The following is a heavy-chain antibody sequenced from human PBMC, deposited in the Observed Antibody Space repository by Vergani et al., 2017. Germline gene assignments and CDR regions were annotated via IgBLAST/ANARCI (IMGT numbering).Heavy chain of an antibody. CDR3: AKTFYGDLLPRYMDV. Sequence: EVQLVESGGGLVQPGGSLRLSCAASGFTFSSYSMNWVRQAPGKGLEWVSYISSSSSTIYYADSVKGRFTISRDNSKNTVYLQMNSLRAEDTAVYYCAKTFYGDLLPRYMDVWGKGTTVTVSS. D-gene: IGHD4-17*01. CDR1: GFTFSSYS. J-gene: IGHJ6*03. V-gene: IGHV3-48*01. CDR2: ISSSSSTI.